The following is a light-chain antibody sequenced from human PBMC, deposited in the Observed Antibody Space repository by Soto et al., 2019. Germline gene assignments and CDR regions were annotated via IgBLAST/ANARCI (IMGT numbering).Light chain of an antibody. CDR1: QSVSSS. V-gene: IGKV3-15*01. CDR3: QHFHNWPPWT. Sequence: EVVMTQSPDTLSVSPGERATLSCRASQSVSSSVAWYQQKPGQAPRLLIYGASTRATGVPARFSGSGSGTEFTLTISSLQSEDVAVYYCQHFHNWPPWTFGQGTRVEIK. CDR2: GAS. J-gene: IGKJ1*01.